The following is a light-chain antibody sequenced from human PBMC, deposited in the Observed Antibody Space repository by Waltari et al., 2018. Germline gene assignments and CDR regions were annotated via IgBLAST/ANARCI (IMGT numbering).Light chain of an antibody. V-gene: IGKV1-5*03. CDR2: RAS. J-gene: IGKJ5*01. CDR1: QSISSW. Sequence: DIQMTQSPSTLSASVGDRITITCRASQSISSWLAWYQQKPGVAPKPLIYRASSVESGVPSRFSGSGSGTEFTLTISSLQPDDFATYYCQQYNSYPITFGQGTRLEIK. CDR3: QQYNSYPIT.